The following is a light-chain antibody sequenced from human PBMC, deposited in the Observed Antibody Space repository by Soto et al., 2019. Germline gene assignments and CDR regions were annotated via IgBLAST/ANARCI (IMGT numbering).Light chain of an antibody. CDR2: GAS. CDR1: QSVSSSY. Sequence: EIVLTQSPGTLSLSPGERATLSCRASQSVSSSYLAWYQQKPGQAPRLLIYGASSRATGIPDRFSGSGSGTHFTLTISRLEPEDFAVYYCQQYGSLPVTFGQGTKVEIK. CDR3: QQYGSLPVT. V-gene: IGKV3-20*01. J-gene: IGKJ1*01.